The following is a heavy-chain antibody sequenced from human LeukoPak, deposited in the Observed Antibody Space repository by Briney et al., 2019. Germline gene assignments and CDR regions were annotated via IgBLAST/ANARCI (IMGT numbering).Heavy chain of an antibody. J-gene: IGHJ5*02. V-gene: IGHV1-8*01. CDR2: MNPNSGNT. Sequence: GASVKVSCKASGYTFTSYDINWVRQATGQGLEWMGWMNPNSGNTGYAQKFQGRVTMTRNTSISTAYMELSSLRSEDTAVYYCARLVERYCSGGSCYSSGFDPWGQGTLVTVSS. CDR1: GYTFTSYD. CDR3: ARLVERYCSGGSCYSSGFDP. D-gene: IGHD2-15*01.